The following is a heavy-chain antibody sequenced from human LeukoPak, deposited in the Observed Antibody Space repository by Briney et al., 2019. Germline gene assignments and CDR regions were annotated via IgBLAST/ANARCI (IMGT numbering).Heavy chain of an antibody. CDR2: INPNSGGT. CDR1: GYTFTGYY. V-gene: IGHV1-2*02. D-gene: IGHD2-15*01. J-gene: IGHJ4*02. Sequence: ASVKVSCKASGYTFTGYYMHWVRQAPGQGLEWMGWINPNSGGTNYAQKFQGRVTMTRDTSISTAYMELSRPRSDDTAVYYCARDRTTSRYCSGGSCYSAWTDFDYWGQGTLVTVSS. CDR3: ARDRTTSRYCSGGSCYSAWTDFDY.